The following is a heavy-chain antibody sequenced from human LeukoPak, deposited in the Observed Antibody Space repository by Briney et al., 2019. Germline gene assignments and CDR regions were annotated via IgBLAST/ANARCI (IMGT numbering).Heavy chain of an antibody. CDR2: ISGSGGST. D-gene: IGHD1-26*01. CDR3: AKDGTVTFDY. Sequence: GGSMRPSCAPSGLTSTSFATSWVRQAHGEGLGWVSSISGSGGSTYYADSLKGRFTISRENSKNTLYLQMNSLRAEDTAVYYCAKDGTVTFDYWGQGTLVSVSS. CDR1: GLTSTSFA. J-gene: IGHJ4*02. V-gene: IGHV3-23*01.